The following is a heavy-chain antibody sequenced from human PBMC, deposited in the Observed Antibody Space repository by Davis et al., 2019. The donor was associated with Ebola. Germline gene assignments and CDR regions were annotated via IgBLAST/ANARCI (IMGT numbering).Heavy chain of an antibody. V-gene: IGHV4-59*01. D-gene: IGHD3-9*01. Sequence: SETLSLTCTVSGGSISTYYWGWIRQPPGRGLEYIGYVYYNGDADYSPSLNSRVTISADTSENQFSLRLRSVTAADTAVYYCAKDGGTIFDLDVWGKGTTVTVSS. CDR2: VYYNGDA. CDR1: GGSISTYY. J-gene: IGHJ6*04. CDR3: AKDGGTIFDLDV.